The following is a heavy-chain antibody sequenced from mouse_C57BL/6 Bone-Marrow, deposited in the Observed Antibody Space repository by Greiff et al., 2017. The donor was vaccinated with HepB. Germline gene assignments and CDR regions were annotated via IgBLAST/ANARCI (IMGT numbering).Heavy chain of an antibody. V-gene: IGHV1-59*01. Sequence: QVQLQQPGAELVRPGTSVKLSCKASGYTFTSYWMHWVKQRPGQGLEWIGVIDPSDSYTNYNQKFKGKATLTVDTSSSTAYMQLSSLTSEDSAVYYCARLRSPMGYWGQGTTVTVSS. J-gene: IGHJ4*01. CDR2: IDPSDSYT. CDR1: GYTFTSYW. CDR3: ARLRSPMGY. D-gene: IGHD6-2*01.